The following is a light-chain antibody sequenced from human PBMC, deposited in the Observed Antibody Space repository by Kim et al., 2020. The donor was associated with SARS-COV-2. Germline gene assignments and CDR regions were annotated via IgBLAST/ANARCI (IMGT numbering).Light chain of an antibody. CDR3: QKFNSAPRT. Sequence: GDRVTITCRASQDISTYLAWYQLKPGKVPKLLIYATSTLQSGVPSRFSGSGSGTDFTLTISSLQPEDVATYYCQKFNSAPRTFGQGTKVEI. J-gene: IGKJ1*01. CDR1: QDISTY. CDR2: ATS. V-gene: IGKV1-27*01.